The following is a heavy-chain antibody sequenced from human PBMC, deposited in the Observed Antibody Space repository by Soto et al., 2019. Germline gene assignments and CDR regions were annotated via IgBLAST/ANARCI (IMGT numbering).Heavy chain of an antibody. J-gene: IGHJ6*02. CDR1: GYTFTDYS. Sequence: GASVKVSCKASGYTFTDYSIHWVRQAPGQGLEWMGWINSNSGGTNYAQKFQDWVTMTRDTSISTAYMELSNLKSDDTAVYYCARGHVLRFLEWLSYGLDVWGQGTTVTVSS. D-gene: IGHD3-3*01. V-gene: IGHV1-2*04. CDR2: INSNSGGT. CDR3: ARGHVLRFLEWLSYGLDV.